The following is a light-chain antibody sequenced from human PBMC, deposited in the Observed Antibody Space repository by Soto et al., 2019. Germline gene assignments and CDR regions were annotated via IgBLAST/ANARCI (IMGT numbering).Light chain of an antibody. V-gene: IGKV1-39*01. CDR2: GAS. CDR1: RNVNNL. CDR3: QQSFSFPPT. Sequence: DIQMTQSPSSLSASVVDRVTITFRASRNVNNLLNWYQQKPGKAPDLLIYGASRLQIGVPSRFTGSGSETDFTLTISSLQPEDFATYFCQQSFSFPPTFGQGTRLEI. J-gene: IGKJ5*01.